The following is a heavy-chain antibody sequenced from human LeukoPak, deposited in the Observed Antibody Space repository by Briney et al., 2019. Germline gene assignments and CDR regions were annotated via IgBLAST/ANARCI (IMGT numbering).Heavy chain of an antibody. CDR3: TRGPGYDYVWGTYRADY. V-gene: IGHV3-64*01. J-gene: IGHJ4*02. D-gene: IGHD3-16*02. Sequence: GGSLRLSCSASGFIFYSYAMHWVRQAPGRGLEYVAAITSSGSSTFHANSVKGRFTISRDNSKNTLYLQMGSLRPEDMAVYFCTRGPGYDYVWGTYRADYWGQGTLVTVS. CDR2: ITSSGSST. CDR1: GFIFYSYA.